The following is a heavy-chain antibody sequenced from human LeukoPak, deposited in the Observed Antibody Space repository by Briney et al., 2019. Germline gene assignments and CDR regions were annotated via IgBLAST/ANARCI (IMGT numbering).Heavy chain of an antibody. Sequence: GGSLRLSCAASGFTFSSYGMHWVRQAPGKGLEWVAVISYDGSNKYYADSVKGRFTISRDNSKNTLYLQMNSLRAGDTAVYYCAKDGGGSCFPDYWGQGTLVTVSS. J-gene: IGHJ4*02. CDR2: ISYDGSNK. D-gene: IGHD2-15*01. V-gene: IGHV3-30*18. CDR3: AKDGGGSCFPDY. CDR1: GFTFSSYG.